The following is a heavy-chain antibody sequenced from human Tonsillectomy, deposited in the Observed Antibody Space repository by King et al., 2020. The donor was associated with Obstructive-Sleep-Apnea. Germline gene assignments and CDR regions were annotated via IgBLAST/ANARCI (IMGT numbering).Heavy chain of an antibody. J-gene: IGHJ4*02. Sequence: QLQESGPGLVKPSETLSLTCSVSGVSISSSSYYWGWIRQPPGKGLEWIGSIYYSGSTYYNPSLKSRVTVAVDTSKKQFSLKLSSVTAADTAVYYCASDRSGYYRFDYWGQGTLVTVSS. CDR3: ASDRSGYYRFDY. D-gene: IGHD3-22*01. V-gene: IGHV4-39*07. CDR1: GVSISSSSYY. CDR2: IYYSGST.